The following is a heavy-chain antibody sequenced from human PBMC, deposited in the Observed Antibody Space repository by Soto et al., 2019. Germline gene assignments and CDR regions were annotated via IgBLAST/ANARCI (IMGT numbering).Heavy chain of an antibody. CDR2: IKPDGSAV. V-gene: IGHV3-7*03. J-gene: IGHJ6*02. D-gene: IGHD3-3*01. CDR3: ARESLLKSIPIYGYFYYAMDV. Sequence: EVQLVESGGGLVLPGGSPRLSCAGSGFVFSSSWMTWVRQAPGKGLEWVANIKPDGSAVYYADSVKGRFTISRDNARNSLYLQMSSLRAEDTAVYYCARESLLKSIPIYGYFYYAMDVWGQGTTVIVSS. CDR1: GFVFSSSW.